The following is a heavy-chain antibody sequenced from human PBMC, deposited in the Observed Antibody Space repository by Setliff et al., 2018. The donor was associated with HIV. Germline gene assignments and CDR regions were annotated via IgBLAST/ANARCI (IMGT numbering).Heavy chain of an antibody. CDR1: GFTFSSCA. Sequence: LRLSCAASGFTFSSCAMSWVRQAPGKGLEWVLVISGSGASTYYADSVRGRFTISRDNSKNTLYLQMNSLRVEDTAVYYCAKGRYGGYDWGTLDIWGQGTMVTVSS. CDR2: ISGSGAST. J-gene: IGHJ3*02. D-gene: IGHD5-12*01. V-gene: IGHV3-23*01. CDR3: AKGRYGGYDWGTLDI.